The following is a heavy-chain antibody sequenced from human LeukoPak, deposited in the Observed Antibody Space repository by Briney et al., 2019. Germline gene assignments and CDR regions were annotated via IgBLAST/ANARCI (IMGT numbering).Heavy chain of an antibody. J-gene: IGHJ4*02. Sequence: GGSLRLSCAASGFTFSTYNMNWVRQAPGQGLEWVSYISSSSTTIYYADSVKGRFTISRDSAKNSLYLQMNSLRAEDTAVYYCARDRAYGALDYWGQGTLVTVSS. CDR3: ARDRAYGALDY. CDR2: ISSSSTTI. CDR1: GFTFSTYN. D-gene: IGHD4/OR15-4a*01. V-gene: IGHV3-48*01.